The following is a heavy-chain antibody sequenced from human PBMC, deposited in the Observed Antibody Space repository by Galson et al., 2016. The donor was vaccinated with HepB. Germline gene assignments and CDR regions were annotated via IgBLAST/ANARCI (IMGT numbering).Heavy chain of an antibody. CDR3: ASSYGSGSPYYYGLDV. J-gene: IGHJ6*02. V-gene: IGHV4-39*07. Sequence: ETLSLTCTVSGGSISSSSYYWGWIRQPPGKGLEWIGSIYYSGSTYYNPSLKSRVTISVDTSKNQFSLKLSSVTAADTAVYYCASSYGSGSPYYYGLDVWGQGTTVTVSS. D-gene: IGHD3-10*01. CDR1: GGSISSSSYY. CDR2: IYYSGST.